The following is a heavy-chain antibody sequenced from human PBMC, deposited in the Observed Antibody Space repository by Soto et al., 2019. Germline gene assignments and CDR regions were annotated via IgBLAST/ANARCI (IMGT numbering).Heavy chain of an antibody. V-gene: IGHV3-23*01. Sequence: EVQLLESGGGLVQPGGSLRLSCAASGLTFSTYVMSWVRQAPGKGLEWVSSISGSGGSTYYADSVKGRFTISRDNSKNTLYLQMNSLRADDTAVSYCAKSASGTTSRFDYWGQGTLVTVSS. CDR2: ISGSGGST. J-gene: IGHJ4*02. D-gene: IGHD1-1*01. CDR1: GLTFSTYV. CDR3: AKSASGTTSRFDY.